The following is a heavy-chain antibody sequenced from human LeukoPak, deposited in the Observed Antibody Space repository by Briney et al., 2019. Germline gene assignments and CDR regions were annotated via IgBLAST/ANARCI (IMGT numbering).Heavy chain of an antibody. CDR2: IYSGGST. Sequence: GGSLRLSCAASGFTVSSNYMSWVRQAPGKGLEWVSVIYSGGSTYYADSVKGRFTISRDNSKNTLFLQMHSLRAEDTAVYYCAKDQRVDGVYDIGYWGQGTLVTVPS. CDR3: AKDQRVDGVYDIGY. D-gene: IGHD5/OR15-5a*01. V-gene: IGHV3-53*01. CDR1: GFTVSSNY. J-gene: IGHJ4*02.